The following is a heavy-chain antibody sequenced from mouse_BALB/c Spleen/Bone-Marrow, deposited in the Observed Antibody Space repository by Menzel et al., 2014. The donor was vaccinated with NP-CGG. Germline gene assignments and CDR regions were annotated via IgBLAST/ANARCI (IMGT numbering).Heavy chain of an antibody. V-gene: IGHV3-2*02. J-gene: IGHJ2*01. D-gene: IGHD4-1*01. CDR3: AKTGTRYYFDY. CDR2: ISYSGTT. Sequence: EVKLQESGPGLVKPSQSLSLTCTVTGYSITSDYAWNWIRQFPGNKLEWMGYISYSGTTSYNPSLKSRISITRDTSKNQFFLQLNSVTTEDTATYYCAKTGTRYYFDYWGQGTTLTVSS. CDR1: GYSITSDYA.